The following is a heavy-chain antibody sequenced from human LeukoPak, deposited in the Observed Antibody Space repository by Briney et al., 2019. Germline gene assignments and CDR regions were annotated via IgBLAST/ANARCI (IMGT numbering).Heavy chain of an antibody. D-gene: IGHD6-19*01. CDR3: ARAVASNWFDP. CDR2: IKEDEGEK. CDR1: GFTFSRYW. J-gene: IGHJ5*02. Sequence: GGSLRLPCAASGFTFSRYWMSWVRQAPGKGLEWVANIKEDEGEKQYVDSVKGRFTISRDNAKNSLYLQMNSLRAEDTAVYYCARAVASNWFDPWGQGTLVTVSS. V-gene: IGHV3-7*01.